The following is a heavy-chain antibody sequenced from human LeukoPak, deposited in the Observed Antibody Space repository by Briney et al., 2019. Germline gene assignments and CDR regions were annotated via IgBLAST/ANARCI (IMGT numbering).Heavy chain of an antibody. CDR2: ISSGGSTL. CDR3: ASRNYYDSSGYYSVEHYFYGMDV. D-gene: IGHD3-22*01. Sequence: GGSLRLSCAASGFNFKIYEMNWVRQAPEKGLEWLSYISSGGSTLYYADSVKGRFTTSRDNVHNSLFLDMDSLGAEDTAVYYCASRNYYDSSGYYSVEHYFYGMDVWGQGTRVTVSS. CDR1: GFNFKIYE. J-gene: IGHJ6*02. V-gene: IGHV3-48*03.